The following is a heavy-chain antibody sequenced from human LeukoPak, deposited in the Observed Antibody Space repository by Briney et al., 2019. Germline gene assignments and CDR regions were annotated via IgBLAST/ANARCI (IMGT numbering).Heavy chain of an antibody. CDR3: AGVTTVKFDY. V-gene: IGHV4-4*09. Sequence: SETLSLTCTVSGGSISSYYWSWIRQPPGKGLEWIGYIYTSGSTNYNPSLKSRVTISVDTSKNQSSLKLSSVTAADTAVYYCAGVTTVKFDYWGQGTLVTVSS. CDR1: GGSISSYY. CDR2: IYTSGST. J-gene: IGHJ4*02. D-gene: IGHD4-11*01.